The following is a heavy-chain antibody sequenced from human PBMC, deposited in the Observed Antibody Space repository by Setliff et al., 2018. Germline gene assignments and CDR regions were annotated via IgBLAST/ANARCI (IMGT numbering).Heavy chain of an antibody. CDR1: GGTFSGYA. D-gene: IGHD2-21*02. CDR2: IIPLFGTT. Sequence: SVKVSCKASGGTFSGYAFSWVRQAPGQGLEWMGRIIPLFGTTTYAQKFQGRVTITADESTSTAYMELSSLRSEDTAVYYCAREGVVYGGNSGTWFDPWGQGTLVTVSS. V-gene: IGHV1-69*13. CDR3: AREGVVYGGNSGTWFDP. J-gene: IGHJ5*02.